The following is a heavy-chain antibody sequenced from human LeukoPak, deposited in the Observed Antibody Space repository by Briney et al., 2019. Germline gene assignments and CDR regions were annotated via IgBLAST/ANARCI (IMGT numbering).Heavy chain of an antibody. CDR1: GGSISSGGYY. D-gene: IGHD6-6*01. CDR2: IYYSGST. Sequence: SETLSLTCTVSGGSISSGGYYWSWIRQHPGKGLEWIGYIYYSGSTYYNPPLKSRVTISVDTSKNQFSLKLSSVTAADTAVYYCARGVAARPHYYYYYYMDVWGKGTTVTVSS. V-gene: IGHV4-31*03. J-gene: IGHJ6*03. CDR3: ARGVAARPHYYYYYYMDV.